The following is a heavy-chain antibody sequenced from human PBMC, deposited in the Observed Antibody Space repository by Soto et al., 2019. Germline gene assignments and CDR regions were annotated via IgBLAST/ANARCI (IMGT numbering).Heavy chain of an antibody. D-gene: IGHD6-19*01. CDR1: GFFLRDFG. V-gene: IGHV3-30*18. CDR3: AYDLYSSGWYPIDY. CDR2: ISYDGSNK. Sequence: GGSLRLSCVASGFFLRDFGMHWVRQAPGKGLEWVAVISYDGSNKYYADSVKGRFTISRDNSKNTLYLQMNSLRAEDTAVYYCAYDLYSSGWYPIDYWGQGTLVTVSS. J-gene: IGHJ4*02.